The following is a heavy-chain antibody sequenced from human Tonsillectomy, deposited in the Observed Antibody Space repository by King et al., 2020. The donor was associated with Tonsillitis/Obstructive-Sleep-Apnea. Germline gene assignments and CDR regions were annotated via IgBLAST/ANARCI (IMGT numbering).Heavy chain of an antibody. CDR3: AREGIYDSSGYADAFDI. Sequence: VQLVESGGGVVQPGRSLRLSCAASGFIFSSYAIHWVRQAPGKGLEWVAVISYDGSNTYYADSVKGRFTISRDNSKNTLDLQMNSLRAEDTAVYYCAREGIYDSSGYADAFDIWAQGTMVTVSS. D-gene: IGHD3-22*01. CDR1: GFIFSSYA. CDR2: ISYDGSNT. V-gene: IGHV3-30*04. J-gene: IGHJ3*02.